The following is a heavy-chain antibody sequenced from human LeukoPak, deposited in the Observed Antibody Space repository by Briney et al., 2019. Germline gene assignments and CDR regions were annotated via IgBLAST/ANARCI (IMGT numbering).Heavy chain of an antibody. CDR3: ARGYSDFWSGPDY. D-gene: IGHD3-3*01. V-gene: IGHV1-2*02. CDR1: GYILSDYY. CDR2: INPKTGGK. Sequence: ASVKLSCKASGYILSDYYMRWVRQAPGHGLQWMGWINPKTGGKNYAQKFQGRVTMTRDTSINTAYMELSGLRSDDMAVYYCARGYSDFWSGPDYWGQGTLVTVSS. J-gene: IGHJ4*02.